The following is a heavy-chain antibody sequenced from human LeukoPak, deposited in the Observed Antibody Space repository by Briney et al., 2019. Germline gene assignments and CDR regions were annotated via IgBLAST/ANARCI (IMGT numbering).Heavy chain of an antibody. CDR3: ARGGTYGDYGGLDY. CDR1: GFTFGDYA. J-gene: IGHJ4*02. CDR2: IKQDGSEK. D-gene: IGHD4-17*01. Sequence: GGSLRLSCTASGFTFGDYAMSWVRQAPGKGLEWVANIKQDGSEKYYVDSVKGRFTISRDNAKNSLYLQMNSLRAEDTAVYYCARGGTYGDYGGLDYWGQGTLVTVSS. V-gene: IGHV3-7*01.